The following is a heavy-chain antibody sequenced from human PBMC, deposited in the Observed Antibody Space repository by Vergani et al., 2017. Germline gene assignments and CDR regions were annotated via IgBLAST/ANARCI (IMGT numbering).Heavy chain of an antibody. CDR1: GFTFSSYG. CDR3: ARDPVFYDSSGYPSSHDAFDI. J-gene: IGHJ3*02. V-gene: IGHV3-30*03. D-gene: IGHD3-22*01. Sequence: QVQLVESGGGVVQPGRSLRLSCAASGFTFSSYGMHWVRQAPGKGLEWVAVISYDGSNKYYADSVKGRFTISRDNSKNTLYLQMNSLRAEDTAVYYCARDPVFYDSSGYPSSHDAFDIWGQGTMVTVSS. CDR2: ISYDGSNK.